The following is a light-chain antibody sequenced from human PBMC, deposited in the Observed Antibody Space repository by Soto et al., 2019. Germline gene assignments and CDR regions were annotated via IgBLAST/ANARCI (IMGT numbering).Light chain of an antibody. Sequence: QSALTQPASVSGSPGQSITISCTGTTSDVGGYNYVSWYQQHPGKAPKLIIYEGSNRPSGVSNRFSGSKSGYTASLTISGLQAEDEADYYCNSYTSKSTGVFGTGTKLTVL. CDR2: EGS. CDR1: TSDVGGYNY. CDR3: NSYTSKSTGV. J-gene: IGLJ1*01. V-gene: IGLV2-14*01.